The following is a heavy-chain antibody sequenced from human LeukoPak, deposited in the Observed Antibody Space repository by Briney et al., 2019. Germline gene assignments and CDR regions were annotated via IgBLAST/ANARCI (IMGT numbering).Heavy chain of an antibody. V-gene: IGHV3-11*01. J-gene: IGHJ4*02. CDR2: ISGSGSTI. CDR1: GFTFSDYY. Sequence: GGSLRLSCAASGFTFSDYYMSWIRQAPGNGLEWGSYISGSGSTIYYAYSVKGRFTISRDNAKNSLYLQMNRLRAEDRAVYYCARRLVVIAYWGQGTLVTVSS. D-gene: IGHD2-15*01. CDR3: ARRLVVIAY.